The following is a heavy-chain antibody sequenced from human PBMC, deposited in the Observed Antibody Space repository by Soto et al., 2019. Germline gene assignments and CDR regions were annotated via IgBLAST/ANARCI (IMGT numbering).Heavy chain of an antibody. D-gene: IGHD6-13*01. CDR2: ISSSSSYI. V-gene: IGHV3-21*01. J-gene: IGHJ6*02. CDR3: ARDSVGHDYSSSWYSYYGMDV. CDR1: GFTFSSYS. Sequence: PGGSLRRSCAASGFTFSSYSMNWVRHAPGKGLEWVSSISSSSSYIYYADSVKGRFTISRDNAKNSLYLQMNSLRAEDTAVYYCARDSVGHDYSSSWYSYYGMDVWGQGTTVTVSS.